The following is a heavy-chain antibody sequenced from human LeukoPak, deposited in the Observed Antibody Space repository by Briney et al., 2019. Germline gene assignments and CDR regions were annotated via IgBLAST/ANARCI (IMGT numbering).Heavy chain of an antibody. CDR1: GGSISSYY. V-gene: IGHV4-4*07. J-gene: IGHJ4*02. CDR3: ARAPYDSSGYYSTLFDY. Sequence: SETLSPTCTVSGGSISSYYWSWIRQPAGKGLEWIGRIYTSGSTNYNPSLKSRVTMSVDTSKNQLSLKLSSVTAADTAVYYCARAPYDSSGYYSTLFDYWGQGTLVTVSS. D-gene: IGHD3-22*01. CDR2: IYTSGST.